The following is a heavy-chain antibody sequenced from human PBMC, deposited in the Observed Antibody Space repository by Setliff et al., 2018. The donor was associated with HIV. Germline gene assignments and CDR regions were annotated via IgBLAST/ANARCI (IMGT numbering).Heavy chain of an antibody. D-gene: IGHD3-22*01. V-gene: IGHV4-38-2*02. CDR3: ARQAWHYDRDGYFIDY. J-gene: IGHJ4*02. CDR2: IYQNGNT. Sequence: SETLSLTCSVSGYFISNGYYWGWIRQPPGKGLEWVGTIYQNGNTYYSPSLESRVSVSMDMSRNQFSVKLNSATASDTAVYYCARQAWHYDRDGYFIDYWGQGKLVTVSS. CDR1: GYFISNGYY.